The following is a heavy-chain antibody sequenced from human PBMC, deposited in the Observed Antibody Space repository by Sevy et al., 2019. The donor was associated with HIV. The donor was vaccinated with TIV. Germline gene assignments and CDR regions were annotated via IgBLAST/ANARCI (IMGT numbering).Heavy chain of an antibody. CDR1: GFTFSKYW. CDR2: VNSDGSST. Sequence: GGSLRLSCAASGFTFSKYWMGWVRQAPGKGLVWVSGVNSDGSSTNYADSVKGRFTMSRDSAKNTLYLQMNSLRAEDTAVYFCVAANTWQDYWGQGTLVTVSS. CDR3: VAANTWQDY. V-gene: IGHV3-74*01. J-gene: IGHJ4*02. D-gene: IGHD2-15*01.